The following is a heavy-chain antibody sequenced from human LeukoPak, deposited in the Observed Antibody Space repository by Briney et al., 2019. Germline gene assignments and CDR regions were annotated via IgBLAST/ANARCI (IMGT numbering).Heavy chain of an antibody. Sequence: GGSLRLSCAASGFTFSSYAMHWVRQAPGKGLGYVSAISSNGGSTYYANSVKGRFTISRDNSKNTLYLQMGSLRAEDMAVYYCARGPEMATITPPYYYYYYMDVWGKGTTVTVSS. V-gene: IGHV3-64*01. D-gene: IGHD5-24*01. CDR1: GFTFSSYA. CDR2: ISSNGGST. CDR3: ARGPEMATITPPYYYYYYMDV. J-gene: IGHJ6*03.